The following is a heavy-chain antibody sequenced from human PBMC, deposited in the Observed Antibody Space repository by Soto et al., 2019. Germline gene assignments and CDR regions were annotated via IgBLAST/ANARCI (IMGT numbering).Heavy chain of an antibody. J-gene: IGHJ6*02. CDR2: IKSRSDGGKT. D-gene: IGHD4-4*01. CDR3: TTAAPSLDYIIDPGYYYYGMDV. V-gene: IGHV3-15*07. CDR1: GFTFSNAW. Sequence: EVQLLESGGGLVKPGGSLRLSCAASGFTFSNAWMNWVRQAPGKGLEWVGRIKSRSDGGKTDYAAPGRVSFTISRDDSKNTMYLQMNSRKTEDTAVDYCTTAAPSLDYIIDPGYYYYGMDVWGQGTTVTVSS.